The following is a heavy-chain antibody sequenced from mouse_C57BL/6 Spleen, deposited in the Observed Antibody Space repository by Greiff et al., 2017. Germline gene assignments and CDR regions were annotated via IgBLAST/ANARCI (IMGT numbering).Heavy chain of an antibody. CDR3: ARGTTVVPYFDY. Sequence: QVQLQQPGAELVRPGSSVKLSCKASGYTFTSYWMHWVKQRPIQGLEWIGNIDPSDSETHYNQKFKDKATLTVDKSSSTAYMQLSSLTSEDSAVYYCARGTTVVPYFDYWGQGTTLTVSS. CDR1: GYTFTSYW. CDR2: IDPSDSET. D-gene: IGHD1-1*01. V-gene: IGHV1-52*01. J-gene: IGHJ2*01.